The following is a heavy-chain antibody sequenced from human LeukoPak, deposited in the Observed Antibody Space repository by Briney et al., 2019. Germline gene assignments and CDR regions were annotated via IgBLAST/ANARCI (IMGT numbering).Heavy chain of an antibody. V-gene: IGHV3-48*01. J-gene: IGHJ6*02. Sequence: PGGSLRLSCAASGFTFSSYSMNWVRQAPGKGLEWVSYISSSSSTIYYADSVKGRFTISRDNAKNSLYLQMNSLRAEDTAVYYCARDPEPAANDYYYYGMDVWGQGTTVTVSS. CDR1: GFTFSSYS. D-gene: IGHD2-2*01. CDR2: ISSSSSTI. CDR3: ARDPEPAANDYYYYGMDV.